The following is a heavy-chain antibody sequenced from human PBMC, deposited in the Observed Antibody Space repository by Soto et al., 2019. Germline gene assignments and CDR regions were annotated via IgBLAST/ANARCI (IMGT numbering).Heavy chain of an antibody. Sequence: QVQLQESGPGLVKPSQTLSLTCTVSGGSISSGDYYWSWIRQPPGKGLEWIGNIYYSGSTYYNPPLKSRVTISVDTSKNQFSLKLSSVTAADTAVYYCARDKGSGSYSRSATYWYFDLWGRGTLVTVSS. V-gene: IGHV4-30-4*01. J-gene: IGHJ2*01. D-gene: IGHD3-10*01. CDR3: ARDKGSGSYSRSATYWYFDL. CDR1: GGSISSGDYY. CDR2: IYYSGST.